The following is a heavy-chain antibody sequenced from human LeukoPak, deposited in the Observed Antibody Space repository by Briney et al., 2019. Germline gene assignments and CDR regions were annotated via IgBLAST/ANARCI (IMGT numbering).Heavy chain of an antibody. CDR3: ARAVTTIFGVVPYYFDY. V-gene: IGHV4-30-4*01. Sequence: SETLSLTCTVSGGSISSGVYYWSWIRQPPGKGLEWIGYIYYSGSTYYNPSLKSRVTISVDTSKNQFSLKLSSVTAADTAVYYCARAVTTIFGVVPYYFDYWGQGTLVTVSS. D-gene: IGHD3-3*01. J-gene: IGHJ4*02. CDR1: GGSISSGVYY. CDR2: IYYSGST.